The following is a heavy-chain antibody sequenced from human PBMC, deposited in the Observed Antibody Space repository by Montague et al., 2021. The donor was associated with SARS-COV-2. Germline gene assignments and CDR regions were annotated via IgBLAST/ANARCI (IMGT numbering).Heavy chain of an antibody. CDR2: IYHNGKT. V-gene: IGHV4-39*01. D-gene: IGHD1-1*01. J-gene: IGHJ4*02. Sequence: SETLSLTCNVSGGSISNTGYFWSWIRQPPGKALEWIGSIYHNGKTYYNPSLERRALLSIDTSKNQFSLRLSSVIASDTAVYYCAVEPNYFFDYWGQGFLVSVSS. CDR3: AVEPNYFFDY. CDR1: GGSISNTGYF.